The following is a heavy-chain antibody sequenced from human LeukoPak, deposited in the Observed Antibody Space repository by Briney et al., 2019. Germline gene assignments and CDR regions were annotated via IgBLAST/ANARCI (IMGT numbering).Heavy chain of an antibody. Sequence: PGGSLRLSCVASGFTFSSYWMSWVRQAPGKGLEWVANIKQDGSEKYYVDSVKGRFTISRDNAKNSLYLQMNSLRDEDTAVYYCARRVRGYGGTLFDYWGQGTLVTVSS. CDR3: ARRVRGYGGTLFDY. D-gene: IGHD4-23*01. J-gene: IGHJ4*02. CDR2: IKQDGSEK. V-gene: IGHV3-7*01. CDR1: GFTFSSYW.